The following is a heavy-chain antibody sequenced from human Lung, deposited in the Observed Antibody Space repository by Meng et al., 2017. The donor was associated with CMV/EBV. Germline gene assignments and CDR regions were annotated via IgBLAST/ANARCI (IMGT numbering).Heavy chain of an antibody. CDR3: ARLFHTSLGTNYYYGMDV. CDR2: INPNTGAT. D-gene: IGHD3-3*01. V-gene: IGHV1-2*02. J-gene: IGHJ6*02. Sequence: ASVKVSCKASGYTFIGYNIHRVRQAPGQGLEWMGWINPNTGATKFAERFQGRVTLTTDTSISTAYMELSRLKSDDTAVFFCARLFHTSLGTNYYYGMDVWGQGTRVTVSS. CDR1: GYTFIGYN.